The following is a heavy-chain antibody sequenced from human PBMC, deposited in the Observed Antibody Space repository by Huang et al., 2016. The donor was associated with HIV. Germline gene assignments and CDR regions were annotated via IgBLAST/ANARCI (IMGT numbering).Heavy chain of an antibody. CDR2: INLDGRER. V-gene: IGHV3-7*01. CDR1: GFTFRSYW. Sequence: EVHLVESGGGLVRPGRSLRFSCAASGFTFRSYWMNWVRQAPGRGLEWVANINLDGRERFYVDSVRGRFTISRDNANNSVSLQLNSLKAEDTGVYYCARGFQAKPGDYWGQGTLVTVSS. J-gene: IGHJ4*02. CDR3: ARGFQAKPGDY.